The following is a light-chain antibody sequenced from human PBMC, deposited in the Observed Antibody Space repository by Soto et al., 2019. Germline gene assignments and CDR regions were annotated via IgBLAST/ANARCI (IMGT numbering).Light chain of an antibody. CDR2: EDN. J-gene: IGLJ3*02. Sequence: NFMLTQPHSVSESPGKTVTISCTRSSGSIASNYVQWFQQRPGSAPTTVIYEDNQRPSGVPDRFSGSIDSSSNSASLTISGPKTEDGADYYCQSFDSNSWVLGGGTKLTVL. CDR1: SGSIASNY. V-gene: IGLV6-57*03. CDR3: QSFDSNSWV.